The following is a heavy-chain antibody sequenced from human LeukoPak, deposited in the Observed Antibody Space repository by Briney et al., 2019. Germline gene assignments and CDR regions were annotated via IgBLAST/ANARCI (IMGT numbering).Heavy chain of an antibody. Sequence: PSETLSLTCTVSGGSISSGGYYWSWIRQHPGKGLEWIGYIYYSGSTYYSPSLKSRVTISVDTSKNQFSLKLSSVTAADTAVYYCARFVVTPDALDIWGQGTMVTVSS. CDR3: ARFVVTPDALDI. CDR1: GGSISSGGYY. J-gene: IGHJ3*02. CDR2: IYYSGST. V-gene: IGHV4-31*03. D-gene: IGHD4-23*01.